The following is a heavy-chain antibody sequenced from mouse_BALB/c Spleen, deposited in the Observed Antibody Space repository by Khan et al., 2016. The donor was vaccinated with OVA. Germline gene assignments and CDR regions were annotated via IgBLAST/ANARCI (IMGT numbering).Heavy chain of an antibody. Sequence: QVQLKESGPGLVAPSQSLSITCTVSGFSLTSYGVHWVRQPPGKGLEWLGVIWAGGSTNYNSALLSRLSISKDKSKSQVFLKMNSLQTDDTAMYYCARDTTVESYWYFDVWGAGTTVTVSS. CDR3: ARDTTVESYWYFDV. V-gene: IGHV2-9*02. CDR1: GFSLTSYG. D-gene: IGHD1-1*01. J-gene: IGHJ1*01. CDR2: IWAGGST.